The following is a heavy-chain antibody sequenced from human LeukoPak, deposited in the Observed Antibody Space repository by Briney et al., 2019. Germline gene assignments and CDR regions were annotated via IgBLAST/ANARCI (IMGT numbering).Heavy chain of an antibody. V-gene: IGHV4-4*07. Sequence: SETLSLTCTVSGGSISSYYWSWIRQPAGKGLEWIGRIYTSGSTNYNASLKSRVSMSVDTSKNQFSLKLSSVTAADTAVFYWARENSGSYSEFDYRGPGTLVTVSS. D-gene: IGHD1-26*01. J-gene: IGHJ4*02. CDR3: ARENSGSYSEFDY. CDR2: IYTSGST. CDR1: GGSISSYY.